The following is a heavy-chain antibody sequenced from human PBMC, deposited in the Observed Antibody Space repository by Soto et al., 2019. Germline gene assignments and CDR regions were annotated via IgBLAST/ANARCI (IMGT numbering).Heavy chain of an antibody. V-gene: IGHV4-59*01. Sequence: QVQLQESGPGLVKPSETLSLTCTVSGGSISHDYWSWIRQPPGKGLEWIGYIFYSGSTNYSPSLKSRVTISLDTSKNQFSLKLSSVTAADTAVYYCARVGYNGSYGLDYWGQGTLVTVSS. CDR3: ARVGYNGSYGLDY. D-gene: IGHD1-26*01. CDR1: GGSISHDY. J-gene: IGHJ4*02. CDR2: IFYSGST.